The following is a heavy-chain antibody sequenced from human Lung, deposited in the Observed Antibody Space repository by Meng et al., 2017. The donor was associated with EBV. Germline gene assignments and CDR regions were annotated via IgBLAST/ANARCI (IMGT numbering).Heavy chain of an antibody. CDR2: INHSGST. D-gene: IGHD5-12*01. V-gene: IGHV4-34*01. CDR3: ARAPGWSGYAKE. Sequence: QVQLQQWGAGLLKPSETLSLTCAVYGGSFSGYYWSWIRQPPGKGLEWIGEINHSGSTNYNPSLKSRVTISVDTSKNQFSLKLSSVTAADTAVYYCARAPGWSGYAKEWGQGTLVTVSS. CDR1: GGSFSGYY. J-gene: IGHJ4*02.